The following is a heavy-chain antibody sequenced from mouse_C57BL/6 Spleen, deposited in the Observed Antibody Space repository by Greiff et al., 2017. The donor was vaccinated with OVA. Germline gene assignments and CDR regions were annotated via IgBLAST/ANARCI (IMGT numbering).Heavy chain of an antibody. CDR1: GFTFGSYA. Sequence: EVMLVESGGGLVKPGGSLKLSCAASGFTFGSYAMSWVRQTPEKRLEWVATISDGGSYTYYPDNVKGRFTIARDNAKNNLYLQMSHLKSEDTAMYYCARGPSGTRYFDYWGKGTTLTVSS. CDR2: ISDGGSYT. J-gene: IGHJ2*01. CDR3: ARGPSGTRYFDY. V-gene: IGHV5-4*03. D-gene: IGHD4-1*01.